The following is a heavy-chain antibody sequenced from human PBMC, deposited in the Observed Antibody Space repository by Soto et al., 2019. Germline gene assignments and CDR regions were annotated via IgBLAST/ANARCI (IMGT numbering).Heavy chain of an antibody. V-gene: IGHV1-69*13. CDR3: ARHLSYYYDSSGYYPRGAFDI. CDR1: GGTFSSYA. Sequence: SVKGSCRASGGTFSSYAISWVREAPVQGLEWMGGIIPIFGTANYAQKFQGRVTITADESTSTAYMELSSLRSEDTAVYYCARHLSYYYDSSGYYPRGAFDIWGQGTMVTVSS. D-gene: IGHD3-22*01. J-gene: IGHJ3*02. CDR2: IIPIFGTA.